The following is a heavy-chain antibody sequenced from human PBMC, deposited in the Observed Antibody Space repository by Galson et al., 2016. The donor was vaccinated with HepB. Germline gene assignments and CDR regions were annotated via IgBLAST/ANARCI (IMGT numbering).Heavy chain of an antibody. CDR2: ISSSGTTI. D-gene: IGHD3-9*01. V-gene: IGHV3-48*03. Sequence: SLRLSCAASGLTFSRYEMNWVRQAPGKGLEWVSYISSSGTTIYYADSVKGRFTISRDNAKNSLYLQMNSLRVEDTAVYYCAREPVRLDDLLTGPPKNPDYWGQGTLVTVSS. CDR3: AREPVRLDDLLTGPPKNPDY. J-gene: IGHJ4*02. CDR1: GLTFSRYE.